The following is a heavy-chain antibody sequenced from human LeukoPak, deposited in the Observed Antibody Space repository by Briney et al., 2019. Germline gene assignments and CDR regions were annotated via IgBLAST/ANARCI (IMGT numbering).Heavy chain of an antibody. V-gene: IGHV4-59*01. D-gene: IGHD3-3*01. Sequence: SETLSLTCTVSGGSISSYYWSWIRQPPGEGLEWIGYIYYSGSTNYNPSLKSRVTISVDTSKNQFSLKLSSVTAADTAVYYCASGDTNGDYDFWSGYPEYFQHWGQGTLVTVSS. CDR1: GGSISSYY. CDR3: ASGDTNGDYDFWSGYPEYFQH. CDR2: IYYSGST. J-gene: IGHJ1*01.